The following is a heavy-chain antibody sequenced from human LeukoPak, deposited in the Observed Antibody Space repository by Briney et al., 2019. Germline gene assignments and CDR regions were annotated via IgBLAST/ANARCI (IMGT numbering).Heavy chain of an antibody. CDR3: TFSGSYRGRDNWFDP. CDR1: GYTFTTYY. J-gene: IGHJ5*02. D-gene: IGHD1-26*01. Sequence: ASVKVPCKASGYTFTTYYIHWVRQAPGQGLEWMGIINPSGGSTTYAQKFQGRVTMTRDTSTSTVYMELSSLRSEDTAVYYCTFSGSYRGRDNWFDPWGQGILVTVSS. CDR2: INPSGGST. V-gene: IGHV1-46*01.